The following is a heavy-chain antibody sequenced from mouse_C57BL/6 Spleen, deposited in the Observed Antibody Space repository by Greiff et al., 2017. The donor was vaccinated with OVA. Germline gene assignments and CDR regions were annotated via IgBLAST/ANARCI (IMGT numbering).Heavy chain of an antibody. Sequence: QVQLQQPGAELVMPGASVKLSCKASGYTFTSYWMHWVKQRPGQGLEWIGEIDPSDSYTNYNQQFKGKSTLTVDKSSSTAYMQLSSLTSEDSAVYYCARSGGLRWYFDVWGTGTTVTVSS. CDR2: IDPSDSYT. V-gene: IGHV1-69*01. J-gene: IGHJ1*03. CDR3: ARSGGLRWYFDV. CDR1: GYTFTSYW. D-gene: IGHD6-2*01.